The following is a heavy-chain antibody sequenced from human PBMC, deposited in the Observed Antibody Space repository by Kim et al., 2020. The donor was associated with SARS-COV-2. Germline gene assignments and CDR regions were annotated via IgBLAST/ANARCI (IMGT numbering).Heavy chain of an antibody. CDR1: GFTFSSYW. J-gene: IGHJ6*02. CDR3: AREGDGYNFPYYYGMDV. CDR2: IKQDGSEK. V-gene: IGHV3-7*01. Sequence: GGSLRLSCAASGFTFSSYWMSWVRQAPGKGLEWVANIKQDGSEKYYVDSVKGRFTISRDYAKNSLYLQMNSLRAEDTAVYYCAREGDGYNFPYYYGMDVWGQGTTVTVSS. D-gene: IGHD5-12*01.